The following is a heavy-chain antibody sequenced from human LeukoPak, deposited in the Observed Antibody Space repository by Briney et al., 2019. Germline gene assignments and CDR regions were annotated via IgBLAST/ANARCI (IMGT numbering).Heavy chain of an antibody. J-gene: IGHJ5*02. CDR2: ISPNSGGT. CDR1: GYTFTGYY. D-gene: IGHD5-12*01. CDR3: AREGDSGYDLRQWFDP. V-gene: IGHV1-2*02. Sequence: ASVKVSCKASGYTFTGYYMHWVRQAPGQGLGWMGWISPNSGGTNYAQKFQGRVTMTRDTSISTAYMELSRLRSDDTGVYYCAREGDSGYDLRQWFDPWGQGTLVTVSS.